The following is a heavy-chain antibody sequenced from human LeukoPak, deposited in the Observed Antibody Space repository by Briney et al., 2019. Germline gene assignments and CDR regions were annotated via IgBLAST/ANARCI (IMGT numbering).Heavy chain of an antibody. CDR1: GYTFTGSY. Sequence: ASVKVSCKASGYTFTGSYMHWVRQAPGQGLEWMGWINPNSGGTNYAQKFQGRVTMTRDTSISTAYMELSRLRSDDTAVYYCARDVVEMATPLDYWGQGTLVTVSS. V-gene: IGHV1-2*02. CDR2: INPNSGGT. CDR3: ARDVVEMATPLDY. D-gene: IGHD5-24*01. J-gene: IGHJ4*02.